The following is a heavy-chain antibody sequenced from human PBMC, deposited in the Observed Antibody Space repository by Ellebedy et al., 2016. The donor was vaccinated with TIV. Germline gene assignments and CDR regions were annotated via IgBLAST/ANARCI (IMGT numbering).Heavy chain of an antibody. D-gene: IGHD5-12*01. V-gene: IGHV3-33*01. CDR2: IWYDGSNK. J-gene: IGHJ4*02. Sequence: GESLKIPCSASGFTFRSYGMHWVRQAPGKGLEWVAVIWYDGSNKFYEDSVKGRFPLSRDNSKNTLYLQMNSLRAEDTAVYYCARDGVSRGGLLDHWGQGILVTVSS. CDR3: ARDGVSRGGLLDH. CDR1: GFTFRSYG.